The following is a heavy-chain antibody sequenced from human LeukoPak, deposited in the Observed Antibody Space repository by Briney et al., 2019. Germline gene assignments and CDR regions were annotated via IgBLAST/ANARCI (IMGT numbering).Heavy chain of an antibody. D-gene: IGHD6-19*01. V-gene: IGHV1-2*06. CDR1: GYTFTGYY. J-gene: IGHJ4*02. CDR3: ARVSSGWHGFNY. Sequence: ASVKVSCKASGYTFTGYYMHWVRQAPGQGLEWMGRINPNSGDTNYAQMFQGRVTMTRDTSIRTAYMELSRLRSDDTAVYYCARVSSGWHGFNYWGQGTLVTVSS. CDR2: INPNSGDT.